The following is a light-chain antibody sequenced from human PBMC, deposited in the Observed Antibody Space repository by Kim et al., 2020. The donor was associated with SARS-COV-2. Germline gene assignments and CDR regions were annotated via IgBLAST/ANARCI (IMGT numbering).Light chain of an antibody. Sequence: VSPGESVTLSCRASQSVDSNLAWYQQKPGQAPRLLSYGASTRATDIPARFSGSGSGTEFTLIISSLQSEDFAVYYCQQYSHWPPYTFGQWTKLEIK. J-gene: IGKJ2*01. CDR3: QQYSHWPPYT. CDR1: QSVDSN. CDR2: GAS. V-gene: IGKV3-15*01.